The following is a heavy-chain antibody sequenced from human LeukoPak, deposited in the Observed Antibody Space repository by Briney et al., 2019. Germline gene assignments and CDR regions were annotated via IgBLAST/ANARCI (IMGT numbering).Heavy chain of an antibody. D-gene: IGHD1-14*01. V-gene: IGHV4-59*01. CDR1: GGSISRYY. J-gene: IGHJ3*02. CDR3: AGHGIRSAGCAFDI. Sequence: SETLSLTCTVSGGSISRYYWSWVRQSPGKGLEWVGYLYVDSGSTNYNPSIESRVTLSVDTSKNQFSLRLSSVTAADTAVYYCAGHGIRSAGCAFDIWGQGAMVTVSS. CDR2: LYVDSGST.